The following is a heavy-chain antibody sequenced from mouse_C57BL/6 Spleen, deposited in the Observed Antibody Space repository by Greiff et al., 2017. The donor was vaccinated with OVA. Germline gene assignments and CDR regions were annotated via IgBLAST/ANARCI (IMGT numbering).Heavy chain of an antibody. D-gene: IGHD1-1*01. CDR2: ISDGGSYT. CDR3: ARGSTVGMDYFDY. V-gene: IGHV5-4*01. CDR1: GFTFSSYA. Sequence: EVHLVESGGGLVKPGGSLKLSCAASGFTFSSYAMSWVRQTPEKRLEWVATISDGGSYTYYPDNVKGRFTISRDNAKNNLYLQMSHLKSEDTAMYYCARGSTVGMDYFDYWGQGTTLTVSS. J-gene: IGHJ2*01.